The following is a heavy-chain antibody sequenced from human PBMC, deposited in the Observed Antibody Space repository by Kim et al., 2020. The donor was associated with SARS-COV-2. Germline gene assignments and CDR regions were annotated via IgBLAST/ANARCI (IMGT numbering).Heavy chain of an antibody. Sequence: GGSLRLSCAVSGFTFSRYSMNWVRQAPGKGLEWVSYISSTSTYIYYADSVKGRFTISSDNAKNSLYLQMSSLRAEDTAVYYCARYTMALDHWGQGTLVTVSS. D-gene: IGHD3-10*01. J-gene: IGHJ1*01. CDR1: GFTFSRYS. CDR3: ARYTMALDH. CDR2: ISSTSTYI. V-gene: IGHV3-21*01.